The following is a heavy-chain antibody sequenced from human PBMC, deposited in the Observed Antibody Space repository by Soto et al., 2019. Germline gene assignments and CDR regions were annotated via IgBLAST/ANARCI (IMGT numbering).Heavy chain of an antibody. CDR1: GFTFSAYG. J-gene: IGHJ4*02. CDR3: AKDEWGNIVTTSGGNY. V-gene: IGHV3-48*01. D-gene: IGHD5-12*01. Sequence: GGSLRLSCAVSGFTFSAYGMNWFRQAPGKGLEWISYINTKGDSIYYADSVKGRFTISRDNAKNSLYLQVDSLRVEDTAIYFCAKDEWGNIVTTSGGNYWGQGTLVTVSS. CDR2: INTKGDSI.